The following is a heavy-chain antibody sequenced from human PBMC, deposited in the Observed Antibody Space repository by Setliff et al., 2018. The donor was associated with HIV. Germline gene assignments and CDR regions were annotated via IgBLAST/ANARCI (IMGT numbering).Heavy chain of an antibody. CDR3: ARNPCSGGSCPDAFDI. CDR1: GGSISSGSYY. V-gene: IGHV4-61*10. Sequence: SETLSLTCTVSGGSISSGSYYWSWIRQPAGKGLEWIGYIYYSGSTNYNPSLKSRVTISVDTSKNQFSLKLSSVTAADTAVYYCARNPCSGGSCPDAFDIWGQGTMVTVS. D-gene: IGHD2-15*01. CDR2: IYYSGST. J-gene: IGHJ3*02.